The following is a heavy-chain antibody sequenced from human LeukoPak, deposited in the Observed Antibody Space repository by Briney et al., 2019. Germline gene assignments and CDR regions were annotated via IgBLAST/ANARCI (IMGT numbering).Heavy chain of an antibody. V-gene: IGHV3-33*06. CDR2: IWYDGSNK. CDR1: GFTFSNYG. J-gene: IGHJ4*02. Sequence: GGSLRLSCAASGFTFSNYGMLWVRQAPGKGLEWVAVIWYDGSNKHYADSVKGRFTISRDNSKNTLYLQMNSLRAEDTAVYYCAKSYYDSTALGYWGQGTLVTVSS. D-gene: IGHD3-22*01. CDR3: AKSYYDSTALGY.